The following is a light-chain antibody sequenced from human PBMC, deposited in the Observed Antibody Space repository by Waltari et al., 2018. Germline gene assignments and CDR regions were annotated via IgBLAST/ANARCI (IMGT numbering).Light chain of an antibody. CDR1: SSDVGGLDP. CDR3: VSYTTISTWV. Sequence: QSALTQPASASGSPAQPITISCTCTSSDVGGLDPVALYQHHPGKSPKVIIYDVSKLPSGVYNRFSGSKSGNTASLISSGLQADDEADYYCVSYTTISTWVFGGGTKLTVL. CDR2: DVS. V-gene: IGLV2-14*03. J-gene: IGLJ3*02.